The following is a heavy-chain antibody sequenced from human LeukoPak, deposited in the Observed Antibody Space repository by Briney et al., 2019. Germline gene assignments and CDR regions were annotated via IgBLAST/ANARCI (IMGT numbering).Heavy chain of an antibody. D-gene: IGHD3-22*01. J-gene: IGHJ4*02. CDR1: GYTFTSYG. Sequence: ASVKVSCKASGYTFTSYGISWVRQAPGQGLEWMGWISAYNDNTNYAQKLQGRVTMTTDTSTSTAYMELRSLRSDDTAVYYCARDQNYYDSSGYCDCWGQGTLVTVSS. CDR2: ISAYNDNT. V-gene: IGHV1-18*01. CDR3: ARDQNYYDSSGYCDC.